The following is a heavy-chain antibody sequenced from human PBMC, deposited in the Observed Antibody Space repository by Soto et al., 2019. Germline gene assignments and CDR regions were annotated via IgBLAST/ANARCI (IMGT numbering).Heavy chain of an antibody. Sequence: ASVKVSCKVSGYTLTELSMHWVRQAPGKGLEWMGGFDPEDGEKIYAQKFQGRVTMTEDTYTDTAYMELSSLRSEDTAVYYCATADLASSSGKSAHFQHWGQGTLVTVSS. D-gene: IGHD6-19*01. CDR1: GYTLTELS. V-gene: IGHV1-24*01. J-gene: IGHJ1*01. CDR3: ATADLASSSGKSAHFQH. CDR2: FDPEDGEK.